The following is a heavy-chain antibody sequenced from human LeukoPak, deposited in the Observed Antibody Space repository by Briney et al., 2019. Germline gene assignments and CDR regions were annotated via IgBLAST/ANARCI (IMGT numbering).Heavy chain of an antibody. Sequence: SETLSLTCTVSGGSISSSSYYWGWIRQPPGKGLEWIGSIYYSGSTYYNPSLKSRVTISVDTSKNQFSLKLSSVTAADTAVYYCARDVPLRAWVVVPAAQFDPWGQGTLVTVSS. J-gene: IGHJ5*02. CDR1: GGSISSSSYY. CDR2: IYYSGST. D-gene: IGHD2-2*01. CDR3: ARDVPLRAWVVVPAAQFDP. V-gene: IGHV4-39*07.